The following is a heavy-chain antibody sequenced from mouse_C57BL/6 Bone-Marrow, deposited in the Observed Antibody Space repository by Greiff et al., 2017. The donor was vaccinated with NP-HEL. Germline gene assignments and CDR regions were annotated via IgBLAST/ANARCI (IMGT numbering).Heavy chain of an antibody. CDR3: ARGGFAY. J-gene: IGHJ3*01. Sequence: VQLKESGPELVKPGASVKISCKASGYSFTGYYMNWVKQSPEKSLEWIGEINPSTGGTTYNQKFKAKATLTVDKSSSTAYMQLKSLTSEDSAVYYGARGGFAYWGQGTLVTVSA. CDR2: INPSTGGT. CDR1: GYSFTGYY. V-gene: IGHV1-42*01.